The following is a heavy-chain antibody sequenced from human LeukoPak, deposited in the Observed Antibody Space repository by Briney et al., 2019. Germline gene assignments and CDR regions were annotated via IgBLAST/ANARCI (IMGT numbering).Heavy chain of an antibody. V-gene: IGHV4-59*01. D-gene: IGHD5-24*01. CDR2: IYYSGST. J-gene: IGHJ5*02. CDR3: ARVREMATIPWFDP. Sequence: SETLSLTWTVSGGSISSYYWSWIRQPPGKGLEWIGYIYYSGSTNYNPSLKSRVTISVDTSKNQFSLKLSSVTAADTAVYYCARVREMATIPWFDPWGQGTLVTVSS. CDR1: GGSISSYY.